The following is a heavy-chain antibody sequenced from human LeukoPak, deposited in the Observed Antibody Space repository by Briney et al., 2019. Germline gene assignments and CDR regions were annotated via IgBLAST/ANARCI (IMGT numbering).Heavy chain of an antibody. J-gene: IGHJ4*02. D-gene: IGHD5-18*01. Sequence: SVKVSCKASGGTFSSYATSWVRQAPGQGLEWMGGIIPIFGTANYAQKFQGRVTITADESTSTAYMELSSLRSEDTAVYYCALLDVDTAMVPLDYWGQGTLVTVSS. CDR3: ALLDVDTAMVPLDY. CDR1: GGTFSSYA. CDR2: IIPIFGTA. V-gene: IGHV1-69*01.